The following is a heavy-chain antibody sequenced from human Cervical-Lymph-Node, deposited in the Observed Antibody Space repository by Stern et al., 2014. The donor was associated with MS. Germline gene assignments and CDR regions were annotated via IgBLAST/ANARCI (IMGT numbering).Heavy chain of an antibody. D-gene: IGHD2-8*02. CDR2: IHWNGGRT. Sequence: EVQLVESGGGVVRPGRSLRLSCAASGFTFEDYGMSWVRQGPGQGLEWVAAIHWNGGRTVYAGSVQGRFTISRDNAKNSLYLQMNSLRAEDTALYHCARAFCTGGVCYSFPFYGMDVWGQGTTVTVSS. J-gene: IGHJ6*02. CDR3: ARAFCTGGVCYSFPFYGMDV. V-gene: IGHV3-20*01. CDR1: GFTFEDYG.